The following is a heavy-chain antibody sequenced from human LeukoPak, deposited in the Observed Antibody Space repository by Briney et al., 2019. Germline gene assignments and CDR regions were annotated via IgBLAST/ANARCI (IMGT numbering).Heavy chain of an antibody. V-gene: IGHV3-7*01. CDR3: ARDLSGVTGYTYGRGIDY. Sequence: GGSLRLSCAASGFTFSSYAMSWVRQAPGKGLEWVANIKKDGSEKYYVDSVKGRFAISRDNAKTSLYLQMNSLRAEDTAVYYCARDLSGVTGYTYGRGIDYWGQGTLVTVSS. CDR1: GFTFSSYA. J-gene: IGHJ4*02. CDR2: IKKDGSEK. D-gene: IGHD5-18*01.